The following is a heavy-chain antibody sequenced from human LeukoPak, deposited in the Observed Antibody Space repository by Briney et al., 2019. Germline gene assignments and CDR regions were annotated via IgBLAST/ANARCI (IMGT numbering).Heavy chain of an antibody. CDR2: INTDTGNP. CDR3: ARAGTGYCSDSNCSIEH. Sequence: ASEKVSCKASGYTFTTYGMNWVRQVPGQGLEWMGWINTDTGNPTYAQDFTGRFVFSLDTSVSTAYLQISSLQTEDTAVYYCARAGTGYCSDSNCSIEHWGQGTLVTVSS. D-gene: IGHD2-15*01. J-gene: IGHJ4*02. CDR1: GYTFTTYG. V-gene: IGHV7-4-1*02.